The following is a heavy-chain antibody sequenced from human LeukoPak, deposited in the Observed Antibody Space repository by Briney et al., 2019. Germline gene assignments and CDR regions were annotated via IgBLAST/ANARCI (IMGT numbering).Heavy chain of an antibody. D-gene: IGHD3-16*01. CDR2: IKQDGSEK. Sequence: GRSLRLSCAASGFTFSSYAMHWVRQAPGKGLEWVANIKQDGSEKYYVDSVKGRFTISRDNAKNSLYLQMNSLRAEDTAVYYCARPQLRLGESTHFDYWGQGTLVTVSS. CDR3: ARPQLRLGESTHFDY. J-gene: IGHJ4*02. CDR1: GFTFSSYA. V-gene: IGHV3-7*01.